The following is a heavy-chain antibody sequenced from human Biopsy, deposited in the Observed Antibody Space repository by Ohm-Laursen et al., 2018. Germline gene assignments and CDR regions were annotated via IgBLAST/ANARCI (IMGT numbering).Heavy chain of an antibody. CDR1: GFTFDDYA. CDR3: PKDLGLNYSDRFLFYYGMDV. V-gene: IGHV3-9*01. Sequence: SLRLSCAASGFTFDDYAMHWVRQVPGKGLEWVSGISWNSDDIGYADSVKGRFTISRDNARNALHLQMNSLRTEDTALYYCPKDLGLNYSDRFLFYYGMDVWGRGTTVTVSS. J-gene: IGHJ6*02. CDR2: ISWNSDDI. D-gene: IGHD4-17*01.